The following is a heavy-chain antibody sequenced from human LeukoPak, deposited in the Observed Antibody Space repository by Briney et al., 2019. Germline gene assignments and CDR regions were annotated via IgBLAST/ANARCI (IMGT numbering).Heavy chain of an antibody. V-gene: IGHV1-69*13. Sequence: SVKVSCKASGGIFSSYAISWVRQAPGQGLEWMGGIIPIFGTANYAQKFQGRVTITADESTSTAYMELSSLRSEDTAVYYCARARGWYYFDYWGQGTLVAVSS. CDR1: GGIFSSYA. J-gene: IGHJ4*02. D-gene: IGHD6-19*01. CDR2: IIPIFGTA. CDR3: ARARGWYYFDY.